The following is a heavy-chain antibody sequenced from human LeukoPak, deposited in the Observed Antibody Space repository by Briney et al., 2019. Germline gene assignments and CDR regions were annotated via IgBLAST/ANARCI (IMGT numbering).Heavy chain of an antibody. V-gene: IGHV4-30-4*01. D-gene: IGHD2-2*01. J-gene: IGHJ4*02. CDR3: VRVRTGTSCYDY. CDR1: GGSVSSSSYL. Sequence: SETLSLTCAVSGGSVSSSSYLWSWIRQSPGKGLEWIGYISYRGSTSYNPSLRSRLTISIDTSQNQFSLKLTSVTAADTAVYYCVRVRTGTSCYDYWGQGTLVTVSP. CDR2: ISYRGST.